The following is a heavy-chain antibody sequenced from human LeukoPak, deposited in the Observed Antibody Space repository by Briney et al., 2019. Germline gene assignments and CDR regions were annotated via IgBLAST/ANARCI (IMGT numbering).Heavy chain of an antibody. Sequence: GGSLRLSCVAFGFTFSNYAMSWVRQAPGKGLEWVSAITGSGTNTYYADSVKGRFTISRDNSKNTVFLQMNSLRHEDTAIYYCVIWGDYDVLTGYYVPDYWGQGTLVTVSS. V-gene: IGHV3-23*01. J-gene: IGHJ4*02. CDR2: ITGSGTNT. CDR3: VIWGDYDVLTGYYVPDY. D-gene: IGHD3-9*01. CDR1: GFTFSNYA.